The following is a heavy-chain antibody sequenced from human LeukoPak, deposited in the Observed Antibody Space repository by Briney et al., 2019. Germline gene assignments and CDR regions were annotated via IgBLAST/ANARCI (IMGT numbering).Heavy chain of an antibody. CDR3: ARESESYYYMDV. CDR2: IYYSGST. Sequence: SETLSLTCTVSGGSISSGSYSWAWIRHPPGKGLEWIGSIYYSGSTYYNPSLKSRVTISVDTSKNQFSLKLSSVTAADTAVYYCARESESYYYMDVWGKGTTVTVSS. CDR1: GGSISSGSYS. J-gene: IGHJ6*03. V-gene: IGHV4-39*07.